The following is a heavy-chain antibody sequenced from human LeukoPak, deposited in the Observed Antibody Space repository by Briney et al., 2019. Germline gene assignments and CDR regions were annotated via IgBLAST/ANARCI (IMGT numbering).Heavy chain of an antibody. V-gene: IGHV3-9*01. CDR1: GFIFNNYA. J-gene: IGHJ4*02. CDR2: ISWNSGSI. CDR3: AKIPPGYCSAGSCYLDY. Sequence: GGSLRLSCAGSGFIFNNYAMHWVRQPPGKGLEWVSGISWNSGSIDYADSVKGRFTISRDNAKNSLYLQMNSLRAEDTAVFYCAKIPPGYCSAGSCYLDYWGQGTLVTVSS. D-gene: IGHD2-15*01.